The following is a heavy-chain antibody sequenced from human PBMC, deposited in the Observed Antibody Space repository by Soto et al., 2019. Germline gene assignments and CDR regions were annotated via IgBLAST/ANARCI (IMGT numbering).Heavy chain of an antibody. CDR1: GFTFSSYG. CDR2: ISYDGSNK. V-gene: IGHV3-30*18. CDR3: AKDGASYYYYGMDV. D-gene: IGHD3-10*01. Sequence: LRLSCAASGFTFSSYGMHWVRQAPGKGLEWVAVISYDGSNKYYADSVKGRFTISRDNSKNTLYLQMNSLRAEDTAVYYCAKDGASYYYYGMDVWGQGTTVTVSS. J-gene: IGHJ6*02.